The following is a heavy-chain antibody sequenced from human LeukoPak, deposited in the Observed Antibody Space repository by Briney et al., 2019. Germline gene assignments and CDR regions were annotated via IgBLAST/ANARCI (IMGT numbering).Heavy chain of an antibody. CDR3: AREVTLIVVVVTAGDEFDI. Sequence: SETLSLTCTVSGYSISSGYSWGWIRQPPGKGLGWIGSIYHSGNTYYNPSLKSRVTISLDTSKNQFSLTLSSVTAADTAVYYCAREVTLIVVVVTAGDEFDIWGQGTMVTVSS. CDR1: GYSISSGYS. J-gene: IGHJ3*02. CDR2: IYHSGNT. D-gene: IGHD3-22*01. V-gene: IGHV4-38-2*02.